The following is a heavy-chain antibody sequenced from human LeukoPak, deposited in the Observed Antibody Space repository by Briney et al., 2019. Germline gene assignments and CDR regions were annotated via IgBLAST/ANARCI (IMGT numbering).Heavy chain of an antibody. CDR1: GGTFSSYA. Sequence: GSSVKVSCKASGGTFSSYAISWVRQAPGQGLEWMGGIIPIFGTANYAQKFQGRVTITADESTSTAYMELSSLRSEDWAVYYCGRCTYYDFWSGYSDAFDIWGQGTMVTVSS. D-gene: IGHD3-3*01. V-gene: IGHV1-69*01. CDR3: GRCTYYDFWSGYSDAFDI. CDR2: IIPIFGTA. J-gene: IGHJ3*02.